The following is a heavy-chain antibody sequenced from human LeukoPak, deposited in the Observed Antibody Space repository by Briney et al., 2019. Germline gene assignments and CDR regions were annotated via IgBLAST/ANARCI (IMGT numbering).Heavy chain of an antibody. CDR1: GFTFDDYG. J-gene: IGHJ6*03. D-gene: IGHD3-10*01. CDR2: INWNGGST. V-gene: IGHV3-20*04. CDR3: AREINRDKQLTYYYGSGYYYYMDV. Sequence: GGSLRLSCAASGFTFDDYGMSWVRQAPGKGLEWVSGINWNGGSTGYADSVKGRFTISRDNAKNSLYLQMNSLRAEDTALYYCAREINRDKQLTYYYGSGYYYYMDVWGKGTTVTVSS.